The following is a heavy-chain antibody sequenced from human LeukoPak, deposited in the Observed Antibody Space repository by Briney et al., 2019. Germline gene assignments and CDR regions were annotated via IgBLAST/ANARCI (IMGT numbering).Heavy chain of an antibody. Sequence: GGSLRLSCAASGFTFSSYAMSWVRQAPGKGLEWVSVIYSGGSTYYADSVKGRFTISRDNSKNTLYLQMNSLRAEDTAVYYCARGLVGATSGYYCYYMDVWGKGTTVTISS. V-gene: IGHV3-66*01. CDR2: IYSGGST. D-gene: IGHD1-26*01. J-gene: IGHJ6*03. CDR3: ARGLVGATSGYYCYYMDV. CDR1: GFTFSSYA.